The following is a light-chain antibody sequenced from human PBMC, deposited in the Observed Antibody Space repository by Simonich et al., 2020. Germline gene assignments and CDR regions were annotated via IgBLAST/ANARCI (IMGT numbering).Light chain of an antibody. V-gene: IGLV2-23*03. J-gene: IGLJ1*01. CDR2: EGS. CDR3: CSYAGSSTF. Sequence: QSALTQPASVSGSAGQSITISCPGTSSDVGSYNLLPWYQHHPGKAPQLMIYEGSNRPSGVSNRFSGHKSGNTASLTISGLQAEDEADYYCCSYAGSSTFFGTGTKVTVL. CDR1: SSDVGSYNL.